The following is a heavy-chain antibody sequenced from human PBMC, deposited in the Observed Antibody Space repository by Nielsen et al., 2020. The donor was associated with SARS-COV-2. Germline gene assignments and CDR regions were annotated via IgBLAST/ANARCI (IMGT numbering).Heavy chain of an antibody. CDR3: AREGDDWALDV. CDR2: IYSGGST. V-gene: IGHV3-53*01. J-gene: IGHJ6*02. D-gene: IGHD3-9*01. CDR1: GFTVSSNY. Sequence: GESLKISCAASGFTVSSNYMSWVRQAPGKGLEWVSVIYSGGSTYYADSVKGRFTISRDNSKNTLYLQMNSLRAEDTAVYYCAREGDDWALDVWGQGTTVTVSS.